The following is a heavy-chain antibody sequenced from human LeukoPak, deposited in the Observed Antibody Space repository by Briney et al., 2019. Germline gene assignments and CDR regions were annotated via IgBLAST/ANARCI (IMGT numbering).Heavy chain of an antibody. D-gene: IGHD3-22*01. CDR3: AKTPSYYSSAPPYYYGMDV. CDR1: GFTFSWSW. V-gene: IGHV3-7*03. CDR2: INPDGSET. J-gene: IGHJ6*02. Sequence: PGGSLRLSCATSGFTFSWSWVSWVRQAPGKGLDWVANINPDGSETNYMDSVKGRFTISRDNSKNTLYLQMNSLRAEDTAVYYCAKTPSYYSSAPPYYYGMDVWGQGTTVTVSS.